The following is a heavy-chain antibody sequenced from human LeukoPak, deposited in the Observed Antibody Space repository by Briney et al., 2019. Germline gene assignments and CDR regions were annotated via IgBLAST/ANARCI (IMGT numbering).Heavy chain of an antibody. CDR1: GGSFSGYY. J-gene: IGHJ4*02. Sequence: SETLPLTCAVYGGSFSGYYWSWIRQPPGKGLEWIGEINHSGSTNYNPSLKSRVTISVDTSKNQFSLKLSSVTAADTAVYYCAGTSSSGWYVDYWGQGTLVTVSS. D-gene: IGHD6-19*01. CDR2: INHSGST. CDR3: AGTSSSGWYVDY. V-gene: IGHV4-34*01.